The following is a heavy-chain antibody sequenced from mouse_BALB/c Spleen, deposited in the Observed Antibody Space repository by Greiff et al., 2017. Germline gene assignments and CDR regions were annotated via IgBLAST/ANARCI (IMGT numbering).Heavy chain of an antibody. CDR1: GFSLTGYG. Sequence: VQRVESGPGLVAPSQSLSITCTVSGFSLTGYGVNWVRQPPGKGLEWLGMIWGDGSTDYNSALKSRLSISKDNSKSQVFLKMNSLQTDDTARYYCARDRYDLYYAMDYWGQGTSVTVSS. D-gene: IGHD2-14*01. J-gene: IGHJ4*01. CDR2: IWGDGST. V-gene: IGHV2-6-7*01. CDR3: ARDRYDLYYAMDY.